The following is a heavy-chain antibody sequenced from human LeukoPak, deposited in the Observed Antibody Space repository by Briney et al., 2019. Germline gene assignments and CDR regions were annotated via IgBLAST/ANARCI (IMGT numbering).Heavy chain of an antibody. Sequence: SETLSLTCTVSGGSISSYYWSWIRQPPGKGLEWIGYIYYSGSTNYNPSLKSRVTISVDTSKNQFSLKLSSVTAADTAVYYCATAAYYYDSSGYYSPDADAFDIWGQGTMVTVSS. CDR3: ATAAYYYDSSGYYSPDADAFDI. V-gene: IGHV4-59*01. J-gene: IGHJ3*02. CDR1: GGSISSYY. D-gene: IGHD3-22*01. CDR2: IYYSGST.